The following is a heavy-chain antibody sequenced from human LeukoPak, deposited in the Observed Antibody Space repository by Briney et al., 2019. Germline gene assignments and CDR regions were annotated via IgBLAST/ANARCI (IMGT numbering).Heavy chain of an antibody. J-gene: IGHJ4*02. CDR2: IYSGGET. V-gene: IGHV4-39*02. D-gene: IGHD4-11*01. CDR1: GDSISSSHYY. Sequence: SETLSLTCTVSGDSISSSHYYWGWIRQSPGKGLEWIGSIYSGGETHYNPSLNSRVTLFLDTSKNRFSLNLISVTATDTAVYYCVRDYSNFVQGDWGQGTLVTVSS. CDR3: VRDYSNFVQGD.